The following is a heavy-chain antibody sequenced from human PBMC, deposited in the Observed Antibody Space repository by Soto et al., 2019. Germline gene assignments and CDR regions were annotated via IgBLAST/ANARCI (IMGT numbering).Heavy chain of an antibody. D-gene: IGHD4-17*01. CDR3: ARHVYGDYQYSWFDP. J-gene: IGHJ5*02. CDR1: GGSISSYY. CDR2: IYYSGST. Sequence: SETLSLTCTVSGGSISSYYWSWIRQPPGKGLEWIGYIYYSGSTNYNPSLKSRVTISVDTSKNQFSLKLSSVTAADTAVYYCARHVYGDYQYSWFDPWGQGTLVTVSS. V-gene: IGHV4-59*08.